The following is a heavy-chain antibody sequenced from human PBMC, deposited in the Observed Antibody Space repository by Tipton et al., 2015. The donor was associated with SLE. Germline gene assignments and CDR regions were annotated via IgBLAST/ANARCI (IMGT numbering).Heavy chain of an antibody. D-gene: IGHD5-24*01. CDR2: INPNRGYT. CDR3: ATERDMAMRTAYDVFEI. J-gene: IGHJ3*02. CDR1: GYIFSDYY. Sequence: QLVQSGAEVKKPGVSVKVSCKASGYIFSDYYMHWVRQAPGQGLEWTGWINPNRGYTHYPQKFQGRITMTRDPSINTTSMELSRLRSDDTSVYYCATERDMAMRTAYDVFEIWGQGTMVTVSS. V-gene: IGHV1-2*02.